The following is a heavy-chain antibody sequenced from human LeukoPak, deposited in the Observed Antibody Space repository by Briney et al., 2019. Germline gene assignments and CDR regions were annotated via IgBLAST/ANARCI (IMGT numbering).Heavy chain of an antibody. CDR3: ARLYNLAYFDY. CDR2: IFPGDSDT. V-gene: IGHV5-51*01. Sequence: GESLKISCKGSGYRFTSYWIGWVRQMPGKGLEWMGIIFPGDSDTRYSPSFQGQVTISADKSISTAYLHWSSLKASDTAMYYCARLYNLAYFDYWGQGTLVTVSS. D-gene: IGHD1-14*01. J-gene: IGHJ4*02. CDR1: GYRFTSYW.